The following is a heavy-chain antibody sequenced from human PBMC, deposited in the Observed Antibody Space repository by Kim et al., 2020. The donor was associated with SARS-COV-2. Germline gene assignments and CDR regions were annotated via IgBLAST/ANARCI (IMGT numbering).Heavy chain of an antibody. J-gene: IGHJ5*02. CDR3: ARGEPLLTGWFDP. CDR2: IYYSGST. CDR1: GGSVSSGSYY. Sequence: SETLSLTCTVSGGSVSSGSYYWSWIRQPPGKGLEWIGYIYYSGSTNYNPSLKSRVTISVDTSKNQFSLKLSSVTAADTAVYYCARGEPLLTGWFDPWGQGTLVTVSS. D-gene: IGHD1-1*01. V-gene: IGHV4-61*01.